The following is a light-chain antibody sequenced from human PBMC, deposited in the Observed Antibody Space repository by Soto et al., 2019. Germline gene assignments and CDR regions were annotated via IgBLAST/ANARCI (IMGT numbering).Light chain of an antibody. V-gene: IGKV3-15*01. CDR3: QQYEKWPPVT. Sequence: EIVVTQSPATLSVSPGERGTLSCRASENIRRNLAWYQQKPGQAPRLLIYHASTRATGIPARFTGGGSGTEFTLTISSLQSDDFALYYCQQYEKWPPVTFGGGTKVEIK. CDR1: ENIRRN. J-gene: IGKJ4*01. CDR2: HAS.